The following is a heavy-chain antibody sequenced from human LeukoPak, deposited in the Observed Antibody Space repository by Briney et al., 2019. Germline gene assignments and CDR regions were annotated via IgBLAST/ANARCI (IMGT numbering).Heavy chain of an antibody. CDR2: FDPEDGAT. CDR3: ATMYNGNDSPY. V-gene: IGHV1-24*01. J-gene: IGHJ4*02. CDR1: GYTLTELS. D-gene: IGHD1-20*01. Sequence: ASVKVSCKVSGYTLTELSMHWVRQAPGKGLEWMGGFDPEDGATIYAQKFQGRVTMTEDTSTDTAYMELTSLRSEDTALYYCATMYNGNDSPYGGQGTLVTASS.